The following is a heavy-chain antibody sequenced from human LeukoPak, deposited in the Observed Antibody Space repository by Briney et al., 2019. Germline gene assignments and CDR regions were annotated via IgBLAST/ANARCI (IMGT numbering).Heavy chain of an antibody. CDR2: ISSSGSTI. Sequence: GGSLRLSCAASGFTFSDYYMSWIRQAPGKGLEWVSYISSSGSTIYYADSVKGRFTISRDNAKNSLYLQMNSLRAEDTAVYYCARSQPLTGTTFNYYYGMDVWGQGTTVTVSS. CDR3: ARSQPLTGTTFNYYYGMDV. J-gene: IGHJ6*02. CDR1: GFTFSDYY. V-gene: IGHV3-11*04. D-gene: IGHD1-7*01.